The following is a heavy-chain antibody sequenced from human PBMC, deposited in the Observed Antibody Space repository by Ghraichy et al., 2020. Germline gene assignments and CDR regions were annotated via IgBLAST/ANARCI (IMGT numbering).Heavy chain of an antibody. D-gene: IGHD3-22*01. CDR2: INSDGSST. Sequence: GGSLRLSCAASGFTFSSYWMHWVRHAPGKGLVWVSRINSDGSSTSYADSVKGRFTISRDNAKNTLYLQMNSLRAEDTAVYYCARDSQYYYDSSGGAFDIWGQGTMVTVSS. CDR3: ARDSQYYYDSSGGAFDI. CDR1: GFTFSSYW. V-gene: IGHV3-74*01. J-gene: IGHJ3*02.